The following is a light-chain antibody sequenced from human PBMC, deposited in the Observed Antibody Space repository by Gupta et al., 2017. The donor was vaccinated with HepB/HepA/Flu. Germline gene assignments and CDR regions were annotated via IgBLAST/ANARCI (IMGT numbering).Light chain of an antibody. J-gene: IGLJ2*01. CDR2: KDS. V-gene: IGLV3-25*03. Sequence: VSVSPGQTARITCSGDALPKQYAYWYQQKPGQAPVLVIYKDSERPSGIPERFSGSSSGTTVTLTISGVQAEDEADYYCQSADSSGTYVVFGGGTKLTVL. CDR1: ALPKQY. CDR3: QSADSSGTYVV.